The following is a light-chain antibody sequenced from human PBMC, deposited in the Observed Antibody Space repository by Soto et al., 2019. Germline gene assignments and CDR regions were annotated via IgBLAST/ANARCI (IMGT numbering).Light chain of an antibody. CDR3: QQYGTSLWT. CDR2: DAS. CDR1: QSIASH. Sequence: IVLTQSPVTRCLSPADRATLSCRASQSIASHLSWYQQKPGQAPRLMIHDASSRATGIPAWFSGSGSGTDFTLTISRLEAEDFVLYYCQQYGTSLWTFGQGTKVDIK. V-gene: IGKV3-20*01. J-gene: IGKJ1*01.